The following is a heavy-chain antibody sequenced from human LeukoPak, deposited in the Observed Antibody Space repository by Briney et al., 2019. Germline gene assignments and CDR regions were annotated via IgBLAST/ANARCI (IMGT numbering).Heavy chain of an antibody. CDR1: GDSISSGSYY. CDR3: ARHGVLRYFARGVDP. V-gene: IGHV4-61*02. J-gene: IGHJ5*02. D-gene: IGHD3-9*01. CDR2: IYTSGST. Sequence: SETPSLTCTVSGDSISSGSYYWTWIRQSAGKGLEWIGRIYTSGSTNYNPSLKSRVTISLDTSKNQFSLKLSSVTAADTAVYYCARHGVLRYFARGVDPWGQGTLVTVSS.